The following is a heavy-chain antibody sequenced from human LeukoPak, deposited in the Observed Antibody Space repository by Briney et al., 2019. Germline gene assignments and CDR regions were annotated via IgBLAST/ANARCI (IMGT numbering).Heavy chain of an antibody. J-gene: IGHJ5*02. CDR3: ARVFVYYGSGNKMNWFDP. CDR2: IYYSGST. Sequence: PSETLSLTCTVSGGSISSSSYYWGWIRQPPRKGLEWIGSIYYSGSTYYNPSLKSRVTISVDTSKNQFSLKLSSVTAADTAVYYCARVFVYYGSGNKMNWFDPWGQGTLVTVSS. CDR1: GGSISSSSYY. V-gene: IGHV4-39*07. D-gene: IGHD3-10*01.